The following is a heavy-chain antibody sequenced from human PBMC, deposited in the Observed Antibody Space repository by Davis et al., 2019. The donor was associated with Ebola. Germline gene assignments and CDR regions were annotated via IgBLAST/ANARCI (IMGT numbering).Heavy chain of an antibody. CDR2: ISAYNSNT. CDR1: GYTFSSYD. D-gene: IGHD3-3*01. V-gene: IGHV1-18*01. J-gene: IGHJ4*02. Sequence: ASVKVSCKASGYTFSSYDINWVRQTTGQGLEWMGWISAYNSNTNYAQKLQGRVTMTTDTSTNTAYMELRSLRSDDTAVYYCARVRILGKLDFDYWGQGTLVTVSS. CDR3: ARVRILGKLDFDY.